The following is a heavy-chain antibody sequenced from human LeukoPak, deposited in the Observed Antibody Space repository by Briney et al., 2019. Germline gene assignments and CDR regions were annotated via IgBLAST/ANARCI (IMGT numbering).Heavy chain of an antibody. V-gene: IGHV4-61*02. Sequence: SQTLSLTCTVSGGSISSGNYYWSWIRQPAGKGLEWIGRIYTSGSTNYNPPLKSRVTISVDTSKNQFSLKLSSVTAADTAVYYCAREVTFNYYYYGMDVWGQGTTVTASS. J-gene: IGHJ6*02. CDR3: AREVTFNYYYYGMDV. CDR2: IYTSGST. CDR1: GGSISSGNYY.